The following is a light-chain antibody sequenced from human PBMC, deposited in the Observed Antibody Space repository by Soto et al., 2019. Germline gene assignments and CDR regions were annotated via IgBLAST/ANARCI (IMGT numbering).Light chain of an antibody. CDR1: SSNIGAGYD. CDR3: QSYDSSLSGSV. J-gene: IGLJ2*01. CDR2: GNS. V-gene: IGLV1-40*01. Sequence: QAVVTQPPSVSGAPGQRVTISCTGSSSNIGAGYDVHWYQQLPGTAPKLLIYGNSNRPSGVPDRFSGSKSGTSASLALTGLQADDEADYYCQSYDSSLSGSVFGGGNKLNV.